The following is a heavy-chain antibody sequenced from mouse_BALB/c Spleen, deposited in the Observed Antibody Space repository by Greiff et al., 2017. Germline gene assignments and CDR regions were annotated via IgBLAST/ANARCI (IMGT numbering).Heavy chain of an antibody. V-gene: IGHV5-17*02. CDR2: ISSGSSTI. CDR3: ARWYYGSSYGYCAMDY. D-gene: IGHD1-1*01. Sequence: EVHLVESGGGLVQPGGSRKLSCAASGFTFSSFGMHWVRQAPEKGLEWVAYISSGSSTIYYADTVKGRFTISRDNPKNTLFLQMTSLRSEDTAMYYCARWYYGSSYGYCAMDYWGQGTSVTVSS. CDR1: GFTFSSFG. J-gene: IGHJ4*01.